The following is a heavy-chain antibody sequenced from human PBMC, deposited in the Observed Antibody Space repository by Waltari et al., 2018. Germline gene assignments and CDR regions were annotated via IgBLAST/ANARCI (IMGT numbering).Heavy chain of an antibody. Sequence: QVQLVQSGAEVKKPGSSVKVSCKASGGTFSSYAISWVRQAPGQGLEWMGRIIPSFGPANYAQKFQGRVTITADKSTSTAYMELSSLRSEDTAVYYCARVWRDSRYFDLWGRGTLVTVSS. V-gene: IGHV1-69*08. CDR3: ARVWRDSRYFDL. D-gene: IGHD3-3*01. CDR2: IIPSFGPA. J-gene: IGHJ2*01. CDR1: GGTFSSYA.